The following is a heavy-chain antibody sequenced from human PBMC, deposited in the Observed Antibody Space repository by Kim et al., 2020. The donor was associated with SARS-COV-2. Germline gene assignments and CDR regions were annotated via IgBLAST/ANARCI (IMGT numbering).Heavy chain of an antibody. CDR1: GFTFSSYG. Sequence: GGSLRLSCAASGFTFSSYGMHWVRQAPGKGLEWVAVIWHDGSNKYYADSVKGRFTISRDNSKNTLYLQMNTLRAEDTAVYYCASFDPPYWGQGTLVTVSS. V-gene: IGHV3-33*01. CDR3: ASFDPPY. D-gene: IGHD3-9*01. J-gene: IGHJ4*02. CDR2: IWHDGSNK.